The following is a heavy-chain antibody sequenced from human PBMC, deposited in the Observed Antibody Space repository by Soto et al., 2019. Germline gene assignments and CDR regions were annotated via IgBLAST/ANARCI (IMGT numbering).Heavy chain of an antibody. D-gene: IGHD1-7*01. CDR1: GFTFTNAW. CDR3: STTKAGTNTFGI. CDR2: IRSNSDGGTT. J-gene: IGHJ3*02. Sequence: EVQLVESGGGLVTPGGSLRLSCEASGFTFTNAWMNWVRQAPGQGLEWVGGIRSNSDGGTTDYSAAEKGKLSISRDDKKNTVDLQMNSLKTEDTGVYYCSTTKAGTNTFGIWGQGTMVTVSS. V-gene: IGHV3-15*07.